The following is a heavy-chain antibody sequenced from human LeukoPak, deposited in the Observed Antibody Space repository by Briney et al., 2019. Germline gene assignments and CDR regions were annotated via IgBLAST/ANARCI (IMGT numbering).Heavy chain of an antibody. CDR1: GGSFSGYY. CDR3: ARARDYEGHFDY. CDR2: INHSGST. Sequence: SETLSLTCAVYGGSFSGYYWSWIRQPPGKGLEWIGEINHSGSTNYNPSLKSRVTISVDTSKNQFSLKLSSVTAADTAVYYCARARDYEGHFDYWGQGTLVTVSS. D-gene: IGHD4-17*01. V-gene: IGHV4-34*01. J-gene: IGHJ4*02.